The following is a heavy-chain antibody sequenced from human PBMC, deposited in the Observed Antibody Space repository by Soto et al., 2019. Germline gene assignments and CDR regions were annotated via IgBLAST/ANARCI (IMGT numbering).Heavy chain of an antibody. Sequence: ASVKVSCTASGYTFTSYAMHWVRQAPGQRLEWMGWINAGNGNTKYSQKFQGRVTITRDTSASTAYMELSSLRSEDTAVYYCARSHYDILTGYTYYFDYWGQGTLVTVSS. CDR1: GYTFTSYA. V-gene: IGHV1-3*01. CDR2: INAGNGNT. J-gene: IGHJ4*02. CDR3: ARSHYDILTGYTYYFDY. D-gene: IGHD3-9*01.